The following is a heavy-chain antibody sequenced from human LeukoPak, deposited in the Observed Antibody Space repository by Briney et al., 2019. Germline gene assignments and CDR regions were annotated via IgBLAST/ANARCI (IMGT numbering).Heavy chain of an antibody. J-gene: IGHJ3*02. Sequence: PGGSLRLSCAASGFTFSSYTMNRVRQAPGKGLEWVSSISSSSSYIYYADSVKGRFTISRDNAKNSLYLQMNSLGAEDTAVYYCARSTVAATVAFDIWGQGTMVTVSS. CDR1: GFTFSSYT. V-gene: IGHV3-21*01. D-gene: IGHD6-19*01. CDR2: ISSSSSYI. CDR3: ARSTVAATVAFDI.